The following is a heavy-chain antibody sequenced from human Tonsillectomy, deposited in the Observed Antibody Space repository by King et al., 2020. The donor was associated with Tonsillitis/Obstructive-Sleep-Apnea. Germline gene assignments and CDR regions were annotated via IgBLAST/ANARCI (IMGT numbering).Heavy chain of an antibody. Sequence: VQLVESGGGLVQPGRSLRLSCAASGFNFDDYAMHWVRQAPGKGLEWVSGISWNSGSIGYADSVKGRFTISRDNAKNSLYLQMNSLRAEDTALYYCAKDSNTIFGVVTPFHAFDTWGQGTMVTVSS. CDR3: AKDSNTIFGVVTPFHAFDT. D-gene: IGHD3-3*01. CDR1: GFNFDDYA. J-gene: IGHJ3*02. V-gene: IGHV3-9*01. CDR2: ISWNSGSI.